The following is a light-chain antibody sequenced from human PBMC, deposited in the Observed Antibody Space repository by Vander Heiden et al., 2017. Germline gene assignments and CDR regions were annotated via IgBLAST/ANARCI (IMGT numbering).Light chain of an antibody. V-gene: IGLV2-14*01. CDR3: TSYTSSTTRV. CDR2: KVN. Sequence: SALTQPASVSGSPGQSITISCTGTSSDVGGYNYVSWYQQHPGKAPKLMIYKVNNRPSGVSDRFSGSKSGNTASLTISGLQAEDEADYYCTSYTSSTTRVFGGGTKLTVL. J-gene: IGLJ3*02. CDR1: SSDVGGYNY.